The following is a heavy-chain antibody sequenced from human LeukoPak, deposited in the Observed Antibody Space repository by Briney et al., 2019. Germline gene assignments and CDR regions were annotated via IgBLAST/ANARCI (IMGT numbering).Heavy chain of an antibody. D-gene: IGHD3-22*01. Sequence: PGGSLRLSCAASGFTFSTYAMNWVRQAPGKGLEWVSGISGSGGDTYYADSVKGRFTISRDNSKNSLYLQMNSLRTEDTALYYCAKDSGGYYTRWYYYYYMDVWGKGTTVTVSS. CDR1: GFTFSTYA. V-gene: IGHV3-23*01. CDR3: AKDSGGYYTRWYYYYYMDV. J-gene: IGHJ6*03. CDR2: ISGSGGDT.